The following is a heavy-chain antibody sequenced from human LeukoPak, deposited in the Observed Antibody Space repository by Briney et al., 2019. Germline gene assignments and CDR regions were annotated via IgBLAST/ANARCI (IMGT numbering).Heavy chain of an antibody. D-gene: IGHD6-19*01. Sequence: SETLSLTCAVSGYSISSGYYWGWIRQPPGKGLEWIGRIYHSGSTYYNPSLKSRVTISVDTSKNQFSLKLSSVTAADTAVYYCAIAVAGTIDYWGQGTLVTVSS. CDR1: GYSISSGYY. CDR3: AIAVAGTIDY. J-gene: IGHJ4*02. V-gene: IGHV4-38-2*01. CDR2: IYHSGST.